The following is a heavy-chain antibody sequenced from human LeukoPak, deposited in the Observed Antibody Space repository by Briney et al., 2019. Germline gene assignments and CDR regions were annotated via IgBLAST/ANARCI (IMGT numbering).Heavy chain of an antibody. Sequence: SETLALTCTVSGGSITSGAYYWSWIRQHPGRGLEWIGYTHYTGGTYYNPSLMSRVLISVDASKNQFSLNLNSVTAADTAVYFCYGSGYWGQGTLVNVAS. V-gene: IGHV4-31*03. CDR3: YGSGY. CDR1: GGSITSGAYY. J-gene: IGHJ4*02. CDR2: THYTGGT. D-gene: IGHD3-10*01.